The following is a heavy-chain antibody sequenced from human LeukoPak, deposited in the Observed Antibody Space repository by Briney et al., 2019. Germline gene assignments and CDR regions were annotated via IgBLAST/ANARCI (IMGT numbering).Heavy chain of an antibody. V-gene: IGHV3-7*01. CDR2: IKQDGSEK. J-gene: IGHJ4*02. Sequence: PGRSLRLSCAASGFTFRSYAMSWVRQAPGKGLEWVANIKQDGSEKNYVDSVKGRFTISRDNAKNSLYLQMNSLRAEDTAVYYCARDLYDSSGYYSYWGQGTLVTVSS. CDR3: ARDLYDSSGYYSY. D-gene: IGHD3-22*01. CDR1: GFTFRSYA.